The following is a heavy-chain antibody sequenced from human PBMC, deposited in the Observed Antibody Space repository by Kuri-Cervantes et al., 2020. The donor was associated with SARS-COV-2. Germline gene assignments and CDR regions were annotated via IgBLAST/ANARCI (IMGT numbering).Heavy chain of an antibody. J-gene: IGHJ4*02. CDR3: APDRSSGYYSLGGFDY. CDR2: FDPEDGET. Sequence: ASVKVSCKVSGYTLTELSMHWVRQAPGKGLEWMGGFDPEDGETIYAQKFQGRVTMTRDTSISTAYMELSRLRSDDTAVYYCAPDRSSGYYSLGGFDYWGQGTLVTVSS. V-gene: IGHV1-24*01. D-gene: IGHD3-22*01. CDR1: GYTLTELS.